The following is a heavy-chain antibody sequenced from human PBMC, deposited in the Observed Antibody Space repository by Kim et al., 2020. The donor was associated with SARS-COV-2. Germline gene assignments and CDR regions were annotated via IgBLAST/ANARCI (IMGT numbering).Heavy chain of an antibody. CDR1: GFTFDDYA. CDR2: ISWNSGSI. J-gene: IGHJ6*02. V-gene: IGHV3-9*01. Sequence: GGSLRLSCAASGFTFDDYAMHWVRQAPGKGLEWVSGISWNSGSIGYADSVKGRFTISRDNAKNSLYLQMNSLRAEDTALYYCAKDIRGYYYYGMDVWGQGTTVTVSS. CDR3: AKDIRGYYYYGMDV.